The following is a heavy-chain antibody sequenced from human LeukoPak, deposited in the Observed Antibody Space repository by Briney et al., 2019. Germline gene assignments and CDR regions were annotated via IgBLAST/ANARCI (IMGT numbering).Heavy chain of an antibody. CDR3: ARDYGDSGVLDY. CDR1: GFTINNNY. CDR2: IYSGGNT. D-gene: IGHD4-17*01. V-gene: IGHV3-66*01. J-gene: IGHJ4*02. Sequence: GGSLRLSCAASGFTINNNYMNWVRQAPGKGLEWVSVIYSGGNTYYADSVKGRFTISRDNSKNTLYLQMNSLRAEDTAVYYCARDYGDSGVLDYWGQRTLLTVSS.